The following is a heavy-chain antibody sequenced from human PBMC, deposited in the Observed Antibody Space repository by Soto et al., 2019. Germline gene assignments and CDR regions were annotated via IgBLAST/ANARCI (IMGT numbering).Heavy chain of an antibody. D-gene: IGHD3-10*01. CDR3: VRGPLYMVRGGIALYYFDY. CDR2: INHSGSN. CDR1: GGSFSGYY. V-gene: IGHV4-34*01. J-gene: IGHJ4*02. Sequence: QVQLQQWGAGLLKPSETLSLTCAVYGGSFSGYYWSWISQPPGTGLEWIGEINHSGSNNYNPSLKSRGTISVDTSKNQFALTLRSVAAADTAVYYCVRGPLYMVRGGIALYYFDYWGQGTLVTVSS.